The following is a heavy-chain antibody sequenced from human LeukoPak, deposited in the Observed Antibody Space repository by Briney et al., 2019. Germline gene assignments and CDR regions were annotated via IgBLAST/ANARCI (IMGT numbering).Heavy chain of an antibody. CDR3: ARGGVGAITFDY. CDR1: GGSFSGYY. J-gene: IGHJ4*02. D-gene: IGHD1-26*01. V-gene: IGHV4-34*01. CDR2: INHSGST. Sequence: SETLSLTCAVHGGSFSGYYWSWIRQPPGKGLEWIGEINHSGSTNYNPTLKSRVTISVDTTKNQFSLKLSSVTAADTAVYYCARGGVGAITFDYWGQGTLVTVSS.